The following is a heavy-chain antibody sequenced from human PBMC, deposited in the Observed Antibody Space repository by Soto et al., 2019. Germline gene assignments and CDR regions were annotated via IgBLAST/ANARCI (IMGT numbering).Heavy chain of an antibody. V-gene: IGHV1-2*02. CDR2: INPYNGDT. CDR3: ATEQSIWNGHHPHAF. J-gene: IGHJ1*01. Sequence: GASVKVSCKASGYTFTDYHLHWVRQAPGQGLEWMGWINPYNGDTNSAQKFHDRVTLTRDTSIATAYIELSSLRTDDTTIYFCATEQSIWNGHHPHAFWGKGTLLTLSP. CDR1: GYTFTDYH. D-gene: IGHD1-1*01.